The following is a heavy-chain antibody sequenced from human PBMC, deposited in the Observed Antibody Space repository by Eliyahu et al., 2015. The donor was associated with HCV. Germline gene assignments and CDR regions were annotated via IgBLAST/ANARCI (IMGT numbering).Heavy chain of an antibody. V-gene: IGHV1-24*01. CDR2: FDPEDGET. J-gene: IGHJ4*02. D-gene: IGHD2-15*01. CDR1: GYTLTELS. CDR3: ATAPLGYCSGGSCYRTPFDY. Sequence: QVQLVQSGAEVKKPGASVKVSCKVSGYTLTELSMHWVRQAPGKGLEWMGGFDPEDGETIYAQKFQGRVTMTEDTSTRHTLQGVSSPEPPDTPVYYCATAPLGYCSGGSCYRTPFDYWGQGTLVTVSS.